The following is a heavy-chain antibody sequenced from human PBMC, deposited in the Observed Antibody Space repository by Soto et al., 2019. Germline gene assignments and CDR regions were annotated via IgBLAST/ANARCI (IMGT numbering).Heavy chain of an antibody. CDR2: IYYSGST. J-gene: IGHJ5*02. CDR3: ARHLWFPKPRYYYDSSGNHNWFDP. CDR1: GGSISSSSYY. V-gene: IGHV4-39*01. D-gene: IGHD3-22*01. Sequence: SETLSLTCTVSGGSISSSSYYWGWIRQPPGKGLEWIGSIYYSGSTYYNPSLKSRVTISVDTSKNQFSLKLSSVTAADTAVYYCARHLWFPKPRYYYDSSGNHNWFDPWGQGTLVTVSS.